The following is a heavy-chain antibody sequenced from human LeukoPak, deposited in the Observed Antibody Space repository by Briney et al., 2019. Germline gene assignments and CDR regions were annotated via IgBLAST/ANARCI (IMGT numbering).Heavy chain of an antibody. CDR3: ARDLIDILTGPIPPTDY. J-gene: IGHJ4*02. V-gene: IGHV3-21*01. Sequence: GGSLRLSCAASGFTFSSYSMNWVRQAPGKGLEWVSSISSSSYIYYADSVKGRFTISRDDAKNSLYLQMNSLRAEDTAVYYCARDLIDILTGPIPPTDYWGQGTLVTVSS. CDR2: ISSSSYI. D-gene: IGHD3-9*01. CDR1: GFTFSSYS.